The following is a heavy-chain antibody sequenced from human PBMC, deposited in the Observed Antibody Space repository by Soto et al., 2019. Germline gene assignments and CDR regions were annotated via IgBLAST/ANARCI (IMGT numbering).Heavy chain of an antibody. CDR2: ISAYNGNT. CDR3: ARAGSVTDEDYYYYYGMDV. J-gene: IGHJ6*02. CDR1: GYTFTSYG. Sequence: QVQLVQSGAEVKKPGASVKVSCKASGYTFTSYGISWVRQAPGQGLEWMGWISAYNGNTNYAQKLHGRVTMTTDTSTSTAYMELRSLRSDDTAVYYCARAGSVTDEDYYYYYGMDVWGQGTTVTVSS. D-gene: IGHD3-10*01. V-gene: IGHV1-18*01.